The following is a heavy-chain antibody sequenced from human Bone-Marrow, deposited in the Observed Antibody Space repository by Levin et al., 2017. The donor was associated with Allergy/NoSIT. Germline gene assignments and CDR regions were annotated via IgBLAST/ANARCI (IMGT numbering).Heavy chain of an antibody. CDR3: ARVWLRPFWYFDL. V-gene: IGHV3-11*01. CDR2: ISSSGSTI. CDR1: GFTFSDYY. D-gene: IGHD5-24*01. J-gene: IGHJ2*01. Sequence: GGSLRLSCAASGFTFSDYYMSWIRQAPGKGLEWVSYISSSGSTIYYADSVKGRFTISRDNAKNSLYLQMNSLRAEDTAVYYCARVWLRPFWYFDLWGRGTLVTVSS.